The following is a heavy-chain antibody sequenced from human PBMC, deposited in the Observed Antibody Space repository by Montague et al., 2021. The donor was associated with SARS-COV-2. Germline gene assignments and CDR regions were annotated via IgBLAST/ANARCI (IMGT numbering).Heavy chain of an antibody. CDR1: GGAISSSSYY. J-gene: IGHJ6*02. Sequence: SETLSLTCTVSGGAISSSSYYWGWIRQPPGKGLEWIGSIYYSGSTYYXPSLKSRVTISVDTSKNQFSLKLSSVTAADTAVYYCARDTRITMLVVVNRYGMDVWGQGTTVTASS. V-gene: IGHV4-39*07. CDR2: IYYSGST. CDR3: ARDTRITMLVVVNRYGMDV. D-gene: IGHD3-22*01.